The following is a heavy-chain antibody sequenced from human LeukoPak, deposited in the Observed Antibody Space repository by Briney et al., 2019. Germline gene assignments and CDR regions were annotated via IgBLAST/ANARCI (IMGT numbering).Heavy chain of an antibody. V-gene: IGHV1-69*13. J-gene: IGHJ3*02. CDR3: ARAVENEYYYDSSGRASAFDI. D-gene: IGHD3-22*01. CDR2: IIPIFGTA. Sequence: SVKVSCKASGYTFTSYGISWVRQAPGQGLEWMGGIIPIFGTANYAQKFQGRVTITADESTSTAYMELSSLRSEDTAVYYCARAVENEYYYDSSGRASAFDIWGQGTMVTVSS. CDR1: GYTFTSYG.